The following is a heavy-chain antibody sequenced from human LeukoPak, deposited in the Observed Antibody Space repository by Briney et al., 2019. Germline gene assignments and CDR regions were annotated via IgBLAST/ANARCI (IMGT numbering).Heavy chain of an antibody. J-gene: IGHJ6*04. CDR1: GYTFTSYY. Sequence: ASVKVSCKASGYTFTSYYMHWVRQAPGQGLEWMGIINPSGGSTSYAQKFQGRVTMTRDTSTSAVYMELSSLRSEDTAVYYCARELRDSGYDLGHYYYYYGMDVWGKGTTVTVSS. D-gene: IGHD5-12*01. CDR2: INPSGGST. V-gene: IGHV1-46*01. CDR3: ARELRDSGYDLGHYYYYYGMDV.